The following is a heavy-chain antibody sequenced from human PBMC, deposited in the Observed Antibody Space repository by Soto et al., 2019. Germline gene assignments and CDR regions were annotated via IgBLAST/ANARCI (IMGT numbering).Heavy chain of an antibody. D-gene: IGHD3-22*01. CDR3: ARRRAYDSSIRGYYYYGMAV. Sequence: PGESLKISCKGSGYSFTSYWISWVRQMPGKGLEWMGRIDPSDSYTNYSPSFQGHVTISADKSISTAYLQWSSLKASDTAMYYCARRRAYDSSIRGYYYYGMAVWGQGTTVAVSS. V-gene: IGHV5-10-1*01. CDR2: IDPSDSYT. J-gene: IGHJ6*02. CDR1: GYSFTSYW.